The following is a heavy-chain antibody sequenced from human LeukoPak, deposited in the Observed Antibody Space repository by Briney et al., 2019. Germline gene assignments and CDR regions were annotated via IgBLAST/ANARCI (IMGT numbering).Heavy chain of an antibody. CDR3: ANFYSWRGY. J-gene: IGHJ4*02. CDR2: ITGSGGST. CDR1: GVSFSSHA. Sequence: PGGSLRLSCTVSGVSFSSHAMSWVRQAPGKGPEWVSGITGSGGSTYYAESVKGRFTISRDNSKNTLYLQMNSLRAEDTAVYYCANFYSWRGYWGQGTLVTVSS. D-gene: IGHD1-1*01. V-gene: IGHV3-23*01.